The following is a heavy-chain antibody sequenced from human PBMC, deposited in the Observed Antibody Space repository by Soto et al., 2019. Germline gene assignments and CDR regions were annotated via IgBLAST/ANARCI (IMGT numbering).Heavy chain of an antibody. D-gene: IGHD6-13*01. V-gene: IGHV3-9*01. CDR3: GKGNIEVAGARVQN. Sequence: SLRLSCAASGFTFDDYAMHWVRQAPGKGLEWVSGISWNSGGIGYADSVKGRFIISRDNVKNSLYMAMNSLRAEDTALYYWGKGNIEVAGARVQNWGQGSLVTGSS. CDR2: ISWNSGGI. J-gene: IGHJ1*01. CDR1: GFTFDDYA.